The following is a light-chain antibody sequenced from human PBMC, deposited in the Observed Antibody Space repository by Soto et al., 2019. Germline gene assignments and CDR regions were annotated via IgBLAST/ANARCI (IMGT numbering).Light chain of an antibody. CDR1: QSVRSSY. V-gene: IGKV3-20*01. CDR2: GAS. Sequence: EIVLTQTPGTLSLSPGERATLSCRASQSVRSSYLAWYQQKPGQAPRLLMYGASSRATGIPDRFSGSGSGTDFTLTICRLEPEDVAVYYCQQYGISPRTFGQVTKV. J-gene: IGKJ1*01. CDR3: QQYGISPRT.